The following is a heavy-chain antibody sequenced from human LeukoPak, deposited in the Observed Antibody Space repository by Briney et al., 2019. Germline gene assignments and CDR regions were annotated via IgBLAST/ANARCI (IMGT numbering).Heavy chain of an antibody. CDR2: IIPILGIA. D-gene: IGHD2-15*01. CDR1: GGTFSSYT. Sequence: VSSVKVSCKASGGTFSSYTISWVRQAPGQGREWMGRIIPILGIANYAQKFQGRVTITADKSTSTAYMELSSLRSEDTAVYYCARLGYCSGGSCYHWGQGTLVTVSS. CDR3: ARLGYCSGGSCYH. J-gene: IGHJ5*02. V-gene: IGHV1-69*02.